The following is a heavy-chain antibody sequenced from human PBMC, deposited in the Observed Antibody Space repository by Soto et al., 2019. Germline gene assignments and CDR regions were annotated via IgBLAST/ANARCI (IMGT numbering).Heavy chain of an antibody. CDR1: GYTFTSYG. J-gene: IGHJ6*03. D-gene: IGHD1-1*01. V-gene: IGHV1-18*01. CDR2: ISAYNGNT. CDR3: ARVLYGTPLLYYYYMDV. Sequence: QVQLVQSGAEVKKPGASVKVSCKASGYTFTSYGISWVRQAPGQGLEWMGWISAYNGNTNYAQKLQGRVTMTTDTSTSTAYMELRSLRSDDTAVYYCARVLYGTPLLYYYYMDVWGKGTTVTVSS.